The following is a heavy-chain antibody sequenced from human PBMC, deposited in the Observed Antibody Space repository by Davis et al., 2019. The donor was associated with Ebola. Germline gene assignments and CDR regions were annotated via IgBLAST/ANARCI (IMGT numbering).Heavy chain of an antibody. D-gene: IGHD1-26*01. CDR1: GFTFSSYG. CDR2: ISYDGSNK. CDR3: AKDEYHSGSPFDY. V-gene: IGHV3-30*18. Sequence: GASLKISCAASGFTFSSYGMHWVRQAPGKGLEWVAVISYDGSNKYYADSVKGGFTISRDNSKNTLYLQMNRLRAEDTAVYYCAKDEYHSGSPFDYWGQGTLVTVSS. J-gene: IGHJ4*02.